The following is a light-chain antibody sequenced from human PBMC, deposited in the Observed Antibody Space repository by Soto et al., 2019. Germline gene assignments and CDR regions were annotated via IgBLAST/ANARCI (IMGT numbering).Light chain of an antibody. J-gene: IGLJ3*02. CDR1: SSDVGAYNY. CDR3: CSYAGSYPWV. Sequence: QSALTQPRSMSGSPGQSVTISCTGTSSDVGAYNYVSWYQHHPGKAPKVMIYDVSERPSGVPDRFSGSKSDNKASLTISGLPAEDEADYYCCSYAGSYPWVFGGGTKLTVL. V-gene: IGLV2-11*01. CDR2: DVS.